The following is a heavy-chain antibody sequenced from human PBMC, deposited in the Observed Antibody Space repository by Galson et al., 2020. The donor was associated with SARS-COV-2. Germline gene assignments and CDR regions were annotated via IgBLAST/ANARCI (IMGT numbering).Heavy chain of an antibody. CDR2: IYWDDDK. CDR1: GFSLITSGVG. J-gene: IGHJ2*01. D-gene: IGHD3-10*01. Sequence: SGPTLVKPTQTLTLTCTFSGFSLITSGVGVGWIRQPPGKALEWLALIYWDDDKRYSPSLKNRLTITKDTSKNQVVLTMTNMDPVDTGTYYCAHLLTYGSGSHSPWYFDFWGRGTMVTVS. V-gene: IGHV2-5*02. CDR3: AHLLTYGSGSHSPWYFDF.